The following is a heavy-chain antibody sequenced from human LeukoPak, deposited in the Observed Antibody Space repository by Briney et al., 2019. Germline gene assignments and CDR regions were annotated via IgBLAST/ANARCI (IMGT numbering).Heavy chain of an antibody. Sequence: PGGSLRLSCEGSAFIFSGHWMNWVRQTPGKGLEWVASIKEDGSERQYVDSVKGRFTVSRDNSKNTLYLQINSLRGEDTAVYYCAKGKYSSGGVPDYWGQGTLVTVSS. CDR1: AFIFSGHW. CDR2: IKEDGSER. V-gene: IGHV3-7*03. D-gene: IGHD6-19*01. CDR3: AKGKYSSGGVPDY. J-gene: IGHJ4*02.